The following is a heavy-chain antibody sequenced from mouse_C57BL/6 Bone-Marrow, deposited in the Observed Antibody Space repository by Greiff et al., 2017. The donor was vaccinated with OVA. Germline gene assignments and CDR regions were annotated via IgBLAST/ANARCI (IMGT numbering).Heavy chain of an antibody. CDR1: GFTFSSYA. CDR3: TRLLDAMDY. D-gene: IGHD2-1*01. CDR2: ISSGGDYI. J-gene: IGHJ4*01. V-gene: IGHV5-9-1*02. Sequence: EVKLVESGEGLVKPGGSLKLSCAASGFTFSSYAMSWVRQTPEKRLEWVAYISSGGDYIYYADTVKGRFTISRDNARNTLYLHMSSLNSEDTAMYYCTRLLDAMDYWGQGTSVTVSS.